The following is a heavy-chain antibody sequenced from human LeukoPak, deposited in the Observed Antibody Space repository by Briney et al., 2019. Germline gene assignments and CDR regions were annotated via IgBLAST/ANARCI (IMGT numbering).Heavy chain of an antibody. CDR1: GFTFSNAW. CDR2: IKSKNDGGTT. J-gene: IGHJ4*02. V-gene: IGHV3-15*01. D-gene: IGHD4/OR15-4a*01. Sequence: GGSLRLSCAASGFTFSNAWMSWVRQAPGKGLEWVGRIKSKNDGGTTDYAAPVKGRFTISRDDSKNTLYLQMNSLKTEDTAVYYCTTDFMVDFDYWGQGTLVTVSS. CDR3: TTDFMVDFDY.